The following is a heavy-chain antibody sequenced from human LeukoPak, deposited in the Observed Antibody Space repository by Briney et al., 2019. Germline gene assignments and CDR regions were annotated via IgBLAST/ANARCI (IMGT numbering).Heavy chain of an antibody. J-gene: IGHJ4*02. D-gene: IGHD6-6*01. Sequence: GGSLRLSCAASGFIFGNYGMNWVRQAPGKGLEWVSYISSNGRNINYAESVRGRFTISRDNAKSSLYLQMNSLRVEDRAVYYCARGGAARPDFWGQGTLVTGSA. V-gene: IGHV3-48*04. CDR2: ISSNGRNI. CDR3: ARGGAARPDF. CDR1: GFIFGNYG.